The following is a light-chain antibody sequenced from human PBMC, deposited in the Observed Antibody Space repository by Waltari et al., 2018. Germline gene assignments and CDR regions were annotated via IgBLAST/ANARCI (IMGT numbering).Light chain of an antibody. J-gene: IGLJ3*02. CDR2: STN. V-gene: IGLV8-61*01. Sequence: QTVVPQGPSFSVSPGGTVTLTCGLSSGSVSTSYFPSWYQQTPGQAPRTLIYSTNTRSSGVPDRFSGSILGNKAALTITGAQADDESDYYCVLYMGSGSYWVFGGGTKLTVL. CDR1: SGSVSTSYF. CDR3: VLYMGSGSYWV.